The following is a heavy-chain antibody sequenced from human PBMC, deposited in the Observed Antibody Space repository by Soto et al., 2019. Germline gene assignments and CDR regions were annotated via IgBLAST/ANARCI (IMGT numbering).Heavy chain of an antibody. V-gene: IGHV4-39*01. CDR2: IYYSGST. Sequence: QLQLQESGPGLVKPSETLSLTCTVSGGSISSSSYYWGWIRQPPGKGLEWIGSIYYSGSTYYNPSLKSRVTISGETSKNQFSLKLSSVTAADTAVYYCAKYDTAMVRFDYWGQGTLVTVSS. CDR3: AKYDTAMVRFDY. J-gene: IGHJ4*02. CDR1: GGSISSSSYY. D-gene: IGHD5-18*01.